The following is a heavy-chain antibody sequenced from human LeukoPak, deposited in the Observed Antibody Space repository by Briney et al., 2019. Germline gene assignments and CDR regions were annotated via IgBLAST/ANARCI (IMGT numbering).Heavy chain of an antibody. CDR2: VDHIVTT. J-gene: IGHJ4*02. CDR1: GPSVIRDY. Sequence: SDTLSLTCALAGPSVIRDYWTWVSQSPGSGLEWLGHVDHIVTTKYHPSRRSESPISVATPKSQFSLKLKSVSAADTAVYYCCAESEYGAHDYWGQGTLVIVSS. CDR3: CAESEYGAHDY. V-gene: IGHV4-59*02. D-gene: IGHD4/OR15-4a*01.